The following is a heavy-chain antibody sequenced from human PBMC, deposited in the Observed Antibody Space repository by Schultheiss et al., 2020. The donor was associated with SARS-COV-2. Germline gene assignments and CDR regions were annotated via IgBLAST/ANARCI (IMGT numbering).Heavy chain of an antibody. CDR1: GFTFSSYG. CDR2: ISYDGSHK. D-gene: IGHD6-19*01. J-gene: IGHJ4*02. V-gene: IGHV3-30*19. CDR3: ARVSVGYVEVAAPFDH. Sequence: GGSLRLSCAASGFTFSSYGMHWVRQAPGKGLEWVAVISYDGSHKYYADSVKGRFTISRDNSKNTLYLQMNGLRPEDTAVYYCARVSVGYVEVAAPFDHWGRGSLITVSS.